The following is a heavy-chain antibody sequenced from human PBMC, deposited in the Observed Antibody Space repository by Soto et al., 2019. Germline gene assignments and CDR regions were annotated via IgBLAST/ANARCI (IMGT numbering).Heavy chain of an antibody. V-gene: IGHV3-33*01. J-gene: IGHJ6*02. CDR3: ARRQISPPTRGAASARGGMDV. CDR1: GFKFNNYG. D-gene: IGHD6-13*01. Sequence: QVQLVESGGGVVQPGRSLRLSCAASGFKFNNYGMHWVRQAPGKGLEWVAVIWNDGNGYYYANSVKGRFTISRDNSKNTLYLQMSSLRAEDTAVYYCARRQISPPTRGAASARGGMDVWGQGTRVTVSS. CDR2: IWNDGNGY.